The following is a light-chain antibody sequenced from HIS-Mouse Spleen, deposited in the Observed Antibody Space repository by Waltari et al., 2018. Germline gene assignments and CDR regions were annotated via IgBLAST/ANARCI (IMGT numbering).Light chain of an antibody. CDR3: QQYNSYWT. V-gene: IGKV1-5*03. CDR2: KAS. Sequence: DIQMTQSPSTLSASVGDRVTITCRASQSISSWLAWYKQKPGKAPKLLIYKASSLESGVPSMFSGSGSGKEFTLTISSLQPDDFATYYCQQYNSYWTFGQGTKVEIK. J-gene: IGKJ1*01. CDR1: QSISSW.